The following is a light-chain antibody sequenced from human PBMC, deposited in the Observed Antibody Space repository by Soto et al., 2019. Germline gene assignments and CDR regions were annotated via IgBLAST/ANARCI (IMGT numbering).Light chain of an antibody. CDR3: SSYAGNKKRV. Sequence: QSALTQPPSASGSPGQSVTISCTGTSSDIGGYKYVSWYQQRPGKAPKLMIYEVIKRPSGVPDRFSGSKSGDTASLTVSGLQAEDEADYYCSSYAGNKKRVFGGGTKLTVL. J-gene: IGLJ3*02. V-gene: IGLV2-8*01. CDR2: EVI. CDR1: SSDIGGYKY.